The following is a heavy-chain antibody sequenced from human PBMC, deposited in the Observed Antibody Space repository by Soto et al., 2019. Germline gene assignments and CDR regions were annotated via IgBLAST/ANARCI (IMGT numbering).Heavy chain of an antibody. J-gene: IGHJ6*02. CDR2: IKQDGSEK. D-gene: IGHD5-18*01. CDR3: ARDNRGYSYGFYYYYYGMDV. CDR1: GFTFSSYW. V-gene: IGHV3-7*01. Sequence: GGSLRLSCISSGFTFSSYWMSWVRQAPGKGLEWVANIKQDGSEKYYVDSVKGRFTISRDNAKNSLYLQMNSLRAEDTAVYYCARDNRGYSYGFYYYYYGMDVWGQGTTVTVSS.